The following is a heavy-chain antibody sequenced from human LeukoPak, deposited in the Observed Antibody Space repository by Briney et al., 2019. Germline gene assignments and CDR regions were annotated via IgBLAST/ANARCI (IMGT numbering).Heavy chain of an antibody. CDR2: INNSGST. Sequence: SETLSLTCGVYGASFSGYYWNWLRQPPGKGLEWIGEINNSGSTNYNPSLMSRVTISVDTSKNQFSLKLSSVTAADTAVYYCARGRYNWNQDAFDIWGQGTMVTVSS. CDR3: ARGRYNWNQDAFDI. D-gene: IGHD1-20*01. V-gene: IGHV4-34*01. J-gene: IGHJ3*02. CDR1: GASFSGYY.